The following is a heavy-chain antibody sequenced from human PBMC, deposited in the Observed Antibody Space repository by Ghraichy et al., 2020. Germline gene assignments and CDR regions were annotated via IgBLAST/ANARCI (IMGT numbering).Heavy chain of an antibody. J-gene: IGHJ4*02. CDR2: INHSGST. CDR3: ATSMDNWNDSDY. V-gene: IGHV4-34*01. D-gene: IGHD1-20*01. CDR1: GGSFSGYY. Sequence: ESLNITCAVYGGSFSGYYWSWIRQPPGKGLEWIGEINHSGSTNYNPSLKSRVTISVDTSKNQFSLKLSSVTAADTAVYYCATSMDNWNDSDYWGQGTLVTVSS.